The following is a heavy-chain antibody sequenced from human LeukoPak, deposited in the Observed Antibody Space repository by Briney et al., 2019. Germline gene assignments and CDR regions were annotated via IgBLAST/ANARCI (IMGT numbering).Heavy chain of an antibody. V-gene: IGHV3-53*01. J-gene: IGHJ4*02. CDR2: LYSGGVT. D-gene: IGHD7-27*01. CDR3: ARDPGAWYYDC. CDR1: EFTFSSYS. Sequence: GGSLRLSCAASEFTFSSYSMNWVRQAPGKGLEWVAVLYSGGVTSYADSVKGRFTISRDKSKNTLYLQMNSLRDEDTAVYYCARDPGAWYYDCWGQGALVTASS.